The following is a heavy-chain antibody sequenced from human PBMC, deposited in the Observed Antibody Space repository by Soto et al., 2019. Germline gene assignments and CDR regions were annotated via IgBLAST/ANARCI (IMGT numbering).Heavy chain of an antibody. J-gene: IGHJ5*02. CDR2: IYYSGST. D-gene: IGHD2-8*01. Sequence: SETLSLTCTVSGGSISSGGYYWSWIRQHPGKGLEWIGYIYYSGSTYYNPSLKSRVTISVDTSKNQFSLKLSSVTAADTAVYYCARGSPLDIVLMVYGTLGWFDPWGQGTLVTVSS. CDR3: ARGSPLDIVLMVYGTLGWFDP. V-gene: IGHV4-31*03. CDR1: GGSISSGGYY.